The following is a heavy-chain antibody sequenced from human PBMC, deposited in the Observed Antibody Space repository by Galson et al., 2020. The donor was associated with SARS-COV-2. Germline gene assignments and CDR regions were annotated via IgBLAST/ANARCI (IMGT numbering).Heavy chain of an antibody. V-gene: IGHV3-72*01. J-gene: IGHJ3*02. CDR1: GFTLSDHY. CDR3: TRYSTVDLALDI. Sequence: TGGSLRLSCAASGFTLSDHYIDWVRQAPGKGLEWVGRSRDKANSYSTDYAASVIGRFTISRDDSKNSLYLRMNSLKAEDTALYYCTRYSTVDLALDIWGQETMVTVSS. D-gene: IGHD2-21*01. CDR2: SRDKANSYST.